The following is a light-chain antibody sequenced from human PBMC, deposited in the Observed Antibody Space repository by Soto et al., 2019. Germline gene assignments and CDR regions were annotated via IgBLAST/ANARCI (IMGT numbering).Light chain of an antibody. Sequence: QSVLTQPPSASGTPGQRVTISCSGSSSNIGGNTVNWYQQLPGTAPKLLMYSNNQRPSGVPDRFSGSKSGTSASLAISGLQSEDEADYYCAAWDDRLNGNVFGTGTKVTVL. CDR3: AAWDDRLNGNV. CDR1: SSNIGGNT. CDR2: SNN. V-gene: IGLV1-44*01. J-gene: IGLJ1*01.